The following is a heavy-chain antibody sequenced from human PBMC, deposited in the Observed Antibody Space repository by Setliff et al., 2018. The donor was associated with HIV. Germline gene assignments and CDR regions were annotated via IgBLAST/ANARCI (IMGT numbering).Heavy chain of an antibody. J-gene: IGHJ6*03. CDR2: IDYSGSR. Sequence: SETLSLTCTVSGDSMSSYYWNWIRQPPGMGLEWIGYIDYSGSRTYNSALKSRVSMPVDTSTSQFSLNVTSVTAADTAVYYCARGGAVYQFLTGYFYYNYMDVWGKGTTVTVSS. D-gene: IGHD3-9*01. V-gene: IGHV4-59*08. CDR3: ARGGAVYQFLTGYFYYNYMDV. CDR1: GDSMSSYY.